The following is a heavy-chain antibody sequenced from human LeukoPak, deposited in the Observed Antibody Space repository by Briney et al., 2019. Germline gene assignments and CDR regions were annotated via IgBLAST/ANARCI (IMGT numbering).Heavy chain of an antibody. D-gene: IGHD3-22*01. J-gene: IGHJ4*02. CDR1: GYTFTSYG. CDR3: ARDRRLLPDY. CDR2: INHSGGST. Sequence: GASVTVSCKASGYTFTSYGMSWVRQAPGQGPEWMGVINHSGGSTSYAQKLQGRVTMTRDISTSTVYMELSSLRSEDTAVYYCARDRRLLPDYWGQGTLVTVSS. V-gene: IGHV1-46*01.